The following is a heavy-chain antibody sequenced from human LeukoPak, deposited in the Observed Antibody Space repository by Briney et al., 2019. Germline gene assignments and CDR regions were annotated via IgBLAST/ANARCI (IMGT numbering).Heavy chain of an antibody. J-gene: IGHJ6*03. CDR1: GFTFSSYS. CDR2: ISSSSSTI. Sequence: GGSLRLSCAASGFTFSSYSMNWVRQAPGKGLEWVSYISSSSSTIYYADSVKGRFTISRDNAKNSLYLQMNSLRAEDTAVYYCARGERYQLPYYYMDVWGKGTTVTVSS. CDR3: ARGERYQLPYYYMDV. D-gene: IGHD2-2*01. V-gene: IGHV3-48*04.